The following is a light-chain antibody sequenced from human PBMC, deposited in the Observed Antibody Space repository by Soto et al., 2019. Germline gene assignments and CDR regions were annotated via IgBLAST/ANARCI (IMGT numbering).Light chain of an antibody. CDR3: QSHDTSLSGYV. CDR1: SSNIGAGYD. CDR2: GNT. J-gene: IGLJ1*01. V-gene: IGLV1-40*01. Sequence: QSVLTQPPSVSGAPGQRVTISCTGSSSNIGAGYDVHWYQQLPGTAPKLLIYGNTNRPYGVPDRFSGSKSGTSASLAITGLQAEDEADYYCQSHDTSLSGYVFGTGTKLTVL.